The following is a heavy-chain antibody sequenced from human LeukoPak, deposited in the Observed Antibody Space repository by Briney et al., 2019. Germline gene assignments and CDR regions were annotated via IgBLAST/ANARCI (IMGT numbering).Heavy chain of an antibody. CDR3: AKEVIAAGGNLEY. J-gene: IGHJ4*02. Sequence: GGSLRLSCAASGFTFSSAVMHWVRQAPGKGLEWVAVISNDGNNKYYADSVRGRFTISRDNSKNTLYVRMNSLRAEDTAAYYCAKEVIAAGGNLEYWGQGTLVTVSS. D-gene: IGHD6-13*01. CDR1: GFTFSSAV. V-gene: IGHV3-30*18. CDR2: ISNDGNNK.